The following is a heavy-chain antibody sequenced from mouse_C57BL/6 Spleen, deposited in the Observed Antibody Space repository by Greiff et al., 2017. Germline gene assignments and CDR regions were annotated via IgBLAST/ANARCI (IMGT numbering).Heavy chain of an antibody. CDR1: GYAFSSYW. J-gene: IGHJ4*01. V-gene: IGHV1-80*01. D-gene: IGHD1-1*01. CDR2: IYPGDGDT. CDR3: ARSLYCSSYAMDY. Sequence: VQLQQSGAELVKPGASVKISCKASGYAFSSYWMNWVKQRPGKGLEWIGQIYPGDGDTNYNGKFKGKATLTADKSSSTAYMQLSSLTSEDSAVYFSARSLYCSSYAMDYWGQGTSVSVSS.